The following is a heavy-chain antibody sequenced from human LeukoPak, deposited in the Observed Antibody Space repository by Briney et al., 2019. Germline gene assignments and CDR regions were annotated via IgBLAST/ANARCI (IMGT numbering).Heavy chain of an antibody. J-gene: IGHJ3*02. CDR3: ARPRYSSSWYNGAFDI. CDR1: GYSFTSYW. CDR2: IYPGDSDT. D-gene: IGHD6-13*01. V-gene: IGHV5-51*01. Sequence: GESLKISCKGSGYSFTSYWIGWVRQMPGKGREWMGIIYPGDSDTRYSPSFQGQVTISADKSISTAYLQWSSLKASDTAMYYCARPRYSSSWYNGAFDIWGQGTMVTVSS.